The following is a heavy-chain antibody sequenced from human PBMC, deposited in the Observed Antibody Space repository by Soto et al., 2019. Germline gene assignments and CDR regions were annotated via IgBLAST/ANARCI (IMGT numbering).Heavy chain of an antibody. Sequence: QITLKESGPTLVKPTQTLTLTCTFSGFSLSTPAVSVGWIRQPPGKALEWLALIYWDDDKRYSPSLKSRLTITKDTSKNQVVLTLTNMDPVDAGTYYCAHTSSGDWIYYHGMDVWGQGTTVTVSS. J-gene: IGHJ6*02. D-gene: IGHD2-21*02. CDR1: GFSLSTPAVS. CDR2: IYWDDDK. CDR3: AHTSSGDWIYYHGMDV. V-gene: IGHV2-5*02.